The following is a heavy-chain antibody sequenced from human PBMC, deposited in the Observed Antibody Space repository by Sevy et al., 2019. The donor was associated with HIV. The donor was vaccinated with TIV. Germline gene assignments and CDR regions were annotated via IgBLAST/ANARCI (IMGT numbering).Heavy chain of an antibody. CDR1: GFTFSNYY. D-gene: IGHD6-19*01. V-gene: IGHV3-11*04. Sequence: GGSLRLSCAASGFTFSNYYMSWIRQAPGKGLEWISFISSSGGTIYYADSVKGRFTTSRDNSENSLYLQMNRLRAEDTAVYYCARAAEESWQWLAYYWGQGTLVTVSS. CDR3: ARAAEESWQWLAYY. J-gene: IGHJ4*02. CDR2: ISSSGGTI.